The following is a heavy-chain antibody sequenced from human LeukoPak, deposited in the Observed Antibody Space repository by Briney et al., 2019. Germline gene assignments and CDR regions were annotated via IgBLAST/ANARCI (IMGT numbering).Heavy chain of an antibody. CDR1: GFTFSNYA. CDR2: ISYDGNNK. CDR3: ARGRGECFDY. V-gene: IGHV3-30-3*01. J-gene: IGHJ4*02. Sequence: GGSLRLSCAASGFTFSNYAMHWVRQAPGKGLEWVAVISYDGNNKYYADSVKGRFTISRDNSKSTLYLQMNSLRAEDTAVYYCARGRGECFDYWGQGTLVTVSS. D-gene: IGHD3-10*01.